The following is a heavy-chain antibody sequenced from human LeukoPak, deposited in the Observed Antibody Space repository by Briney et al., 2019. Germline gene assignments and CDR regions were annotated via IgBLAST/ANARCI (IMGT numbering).Heavy chain of an antibody. V-gene: IGHV3-48*03. D-gene: IGHD3-22*01. CDR1: GFTFSSYE. Sequence: GGSLRLSCAASGFTFSSYEMNWVRQAPGKGLEWVSYISSSGSTIYYADSVKGRFTISRDNAKNSLYLQMNSLRAEDTAAYYCASLRYDSSGYNWYFDLWGRGTLVTVSS. J-gene: IGHJ2*01. CDR2: ISSSGSTI. CDR3: ASLRYDSSGYNWYFDL.